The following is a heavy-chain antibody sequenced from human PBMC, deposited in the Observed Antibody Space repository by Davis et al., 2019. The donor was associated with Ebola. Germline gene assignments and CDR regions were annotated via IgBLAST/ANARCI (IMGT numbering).Heavy chain of an antibody. Sequence: PSETLSLTCTVSGGSIGSYYWSWIRQPPGKGLEWIGYFDHSGGAKYNPSLKSRVTISVDTSKNQFSLNLSPVTAADTAVYYCARHELGFCSGGTCPYYFDYWGQGTLVTVSS. CDR3: ARHELGFCSGGTCPYYFDY. D-gene: IGHD2-15*01. CDR2: FDHSGGA. J-gene: IGHJ4*02. CDR1: GGSIGSYY. V-gene: IGHV4-59*08.